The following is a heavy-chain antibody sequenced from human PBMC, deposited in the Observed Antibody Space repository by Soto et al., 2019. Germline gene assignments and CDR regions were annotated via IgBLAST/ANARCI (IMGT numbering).Heavy chain of an antibody. CDR2: IYWDDDK. CDR1: GFSLSTSGLG. D-gene: IGHD6-13*01. Sequence: SGPTLVNPRQTLTLTFTFSGFSLSTSGLGVAWIRQPPGEALECLALIYWDDDKRYSPSLKNRISITKDISKNQVVLTMTNMDPVDTATYYCARRYNSSPFAYWGQGTLVTVSS. CDR3: ARRYNSSPFAY. J-gene: IGHJ4*02. V-gene: IGHV2-5*02.